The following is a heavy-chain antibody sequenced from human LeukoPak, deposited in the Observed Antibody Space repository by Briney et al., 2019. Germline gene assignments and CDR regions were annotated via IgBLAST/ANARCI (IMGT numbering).Heavy chain of an antibody. CDR3: VNSSPGGGWLVSGNFDY. CDR1: GASISGYY. V-gene: IGHV4-4*08. J-gene: IGHJ4*02. D-gene: IGHD6-19*01. Sequence: SETLSLTCSVSGASISGYYWSWIRQPPGKGLEWIGYIYSSGSTNYNPSLKSRVTISVDTSKNQFSLKLSSVTAADTAVYYCVNSSPGGGWLVSGNFDYWGQGTLVTVSS. CDR2: IYSSGST.